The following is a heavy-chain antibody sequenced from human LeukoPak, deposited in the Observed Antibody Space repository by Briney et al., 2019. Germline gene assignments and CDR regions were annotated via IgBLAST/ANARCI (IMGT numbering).Heavy chain of an antibody. Sequence: SETLSLTCTVSGGSLSSYYWSWIRQPPGKGLEWIGYIYYSGSTNYNLSLKSRVTISVDTSKNQFSLKLSSVPAADTAVYYCARGGRLYCSGGSCYRSPNANWFGPWGQGTLVTVSS. D-gene: IGHD2-15*01. CDR1: GGSLSSYY. V-gene: IGHV4-59*01. CDR3: ARGGRLYCSGGSCYRSPNANWFGP. J-gene: IGHJ5*02. CDR2: IYYSGST.